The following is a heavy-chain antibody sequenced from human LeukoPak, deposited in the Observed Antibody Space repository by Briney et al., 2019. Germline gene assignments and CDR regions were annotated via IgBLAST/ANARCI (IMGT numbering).Heavy chain of an antibody. V-gene: IGHV3-23*01. CDR3: AKLPDLEWLLYYFDY. J-gene: IGHJ4*02. D-gene: IGHD3-3*01. CDR2: ISGSGGST. Sequence: PGGSLRLSCAASGFTFSSYAMSWVRQAPGKGLEWVSAISGSGGSTYYADSVKGRFTISRDNSKNTLYLQMNSLRAEDTAVYYCAKLPDLEWLLYYFDYWGQGTLVTVSS. CDR1: GFTFSSYA.